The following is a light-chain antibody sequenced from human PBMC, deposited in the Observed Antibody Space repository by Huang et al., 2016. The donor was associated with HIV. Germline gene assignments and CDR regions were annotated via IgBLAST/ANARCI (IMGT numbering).Light chain of an antibody. Sequence: AIQLTQSPSSLSASVGDRVTITCRASQGISSALAWYQQKPGKVPQLLIDDASSLESGVPSRVSGSASRTDFTLTISGLRPEAFAAYNCQQFAFFGGGTKVEIK. V-gene: IGKV1-13*02. CDR1: QGISSA. J-gene: IGKJ4*01. CDR3: QQFAF. CDR2: DAS.